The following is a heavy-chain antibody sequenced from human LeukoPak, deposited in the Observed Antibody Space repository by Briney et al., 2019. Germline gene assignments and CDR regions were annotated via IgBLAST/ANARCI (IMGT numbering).Heavy chain of an antibody. D-gene: IGHD3-22*01. V-gene: IGHV1-69*05. CDR3: ARVGYDSSGYHPGAFDI. J-gene: IGHJ3*02. Sequence: SVKVSCKASGGTFSSYAISWVRQAPGQGLEWMGRIIPIFGTANYAQKFQGRVTITTDESTSTAYMELSSPRSEDTAVYYCARVGYDSSGYHPGAFDIWGQGTMVTVSS. CDR2: IIPIFGTA. CDR1: GGTFSSYA.